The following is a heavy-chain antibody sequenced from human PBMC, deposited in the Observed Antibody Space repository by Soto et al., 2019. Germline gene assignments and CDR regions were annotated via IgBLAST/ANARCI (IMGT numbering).Heavy chain of an antibody. J-gene: IGHJ4*02. Sequence: SETLSLTCTVSGGSISSYYWSWIRQPPGKGLEWIGYIYYSGSTNYNPSLKSRVTISVDTSKNQFSLKLSSVTAADTAVYYCERGSRRVYYFDYWGQGTLVTVSA. CDR3: ERGSRRVYYFDY. V-gene: IGHV4-59*01. CDR1: GGSISSYY. CDR2: IYYSGST.